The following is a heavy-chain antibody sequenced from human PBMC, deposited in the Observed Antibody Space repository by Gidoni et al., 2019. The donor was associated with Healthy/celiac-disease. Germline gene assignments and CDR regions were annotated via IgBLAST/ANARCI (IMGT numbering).Heavy chain of an antibody. J-gene: IGHJ5*02. D-gene: IGHD3-10*01. CDR3: AKVNPMVRGASNWFDP. CDR1: RFPFSSSA. Sequence: EVQLLESGGGLVQPGGSLRISCAASRFPFSSSAMSWVRQAPGKGLEWVSAISGSGGSTYYADSVKGRFTISRDNSKNTLYLQMNSLRAEDTAVYYCAKVNPMVRGASNWFDPWGQGTLVTVSS. V-gene: IGHV3-23*01. CDR2: ISGSGGST.